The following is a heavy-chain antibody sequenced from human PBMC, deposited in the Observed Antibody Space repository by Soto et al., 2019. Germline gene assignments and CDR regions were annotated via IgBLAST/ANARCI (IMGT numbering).Heavy chain of an antibody. D-gene: IGHD2-2*01. V-gene: IGHV5-51*01. Sequence: PGDSLKISCQGSGYSFTTYWIGWVRQMPGKGLEWMGIIYPGDSDIRYSPSFQGQVTISADKSISTAYVQWSSLKASDTAMYFCARVRTNVVAPSYYYGMDVWGPGTTGT. CDR3: ARVRTNVVAPSYYYGMDV. CDR2: IYPGDSDI. J-gene: IGHJ6*02. CDR1: GYSFTTYW.